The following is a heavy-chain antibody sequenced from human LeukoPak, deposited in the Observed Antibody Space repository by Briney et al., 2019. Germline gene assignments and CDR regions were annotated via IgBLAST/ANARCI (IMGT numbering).Heavy chain of an antibody. D-gene: IGHD2-15*01. V-gene: IGHV3-23*01. CDR2: ISGSGGST. CDR1: GFTFSSHA. CDR3: GCSFGGYTRFDF. J-gene: IGHJ4*02. Sequence: GGSLRLSCAASGFTFSSHAMTWVRQVPGKGLEWVSAISGSGGSTYYADSVKGRFSISRDNSKNTLYLQVDSLRGEDTALYHCGCSFGGYTRFDFWGQGTLVSVSS.